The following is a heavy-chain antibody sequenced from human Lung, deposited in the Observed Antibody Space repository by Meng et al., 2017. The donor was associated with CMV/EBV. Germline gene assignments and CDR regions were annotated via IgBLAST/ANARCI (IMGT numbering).Heavy chain of an antibody. D-gene: IGHD4-17*01. CDR1: GGSISSGGVY. CDR2: IYYSGST. CDR3: VRTNYGDYNWCDP. Sequence: QVQLQESGPGLVKPSQTLSLTCTVSGGSISSGGVYWSWIRQHPGKGLEWIGYIYYSGSTYYNPSLRSRVAISIDTSKNQFSLKLTSVTAADTAVYFCVRTNYGDYNWCDPWGQGTLVTVSS. V-gene: IGHV4-31*03. J-gene: IGHJ5*02.